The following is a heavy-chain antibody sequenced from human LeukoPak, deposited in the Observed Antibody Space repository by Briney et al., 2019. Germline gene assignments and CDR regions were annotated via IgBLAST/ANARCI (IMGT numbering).Heavy chain of an antibody. J-gene: IGHJ4*02. V-gene: IGHV4-38-2*02. Sequence: SETLSLTCTVSGYSISSGYYWGWIRQPPGKGLEWIGSIHHSGSTYYNPSLKSRVTVSVDTSKNQFSLKVSSVTAADTAVYYCARHSYSYAWLPFDYWGQGTLVTVSS. CDR3: ARHSYSYAWLPFDY. CDR2: IHHSGST. CDR1: GYSISSGYY. D-gene: IGHD5-18*01.